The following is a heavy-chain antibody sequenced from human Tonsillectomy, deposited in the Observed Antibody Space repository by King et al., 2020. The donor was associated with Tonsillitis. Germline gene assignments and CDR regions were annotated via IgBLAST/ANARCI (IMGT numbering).Heavy chain of an antibody. D-gene: IGHD3-9*01. Sequence: VQLVESGGGLVQPGGSLRLSCAASGFTFSSSAMHWVRQAPGKGLEFVSAISSNGGSTYYGNSVKGRFTISRDNVKNTLYLQMGSLRAEDMATYYCARNGGLTGYFDYYHYYYMDVWGKGTTVIVSS. CDR2: ISSNGGST. J-gene: IGHJ6*03. CDR1: GFTFSSSA. CDR3: ARNGGLTGYFDYYHYYYMDV. V-gene: IGHV3-64*01.